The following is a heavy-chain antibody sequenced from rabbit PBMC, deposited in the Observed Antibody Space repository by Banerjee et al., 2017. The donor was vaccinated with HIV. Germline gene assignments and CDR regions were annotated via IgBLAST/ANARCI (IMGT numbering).Heavy chain of an antibody. CDR2: IGAGSSGTT. D-gene: IGHD4-1*01. V-gene: IGHV1S45*01. Sequence: QEQLVESGGGLVQPEGSLTLTCKASGFTLSSYWMWWVRQAPGKGLEWIACIGAGSSGTTYYASWAKGRFTISKTSSTTVTLQMTSLTAADTATYFCARVTGSVWGVGFGLWGQGTLVTVS. J-gene: IGHJ4*01. CDR3: ARVTGSVWGVGFGL. CDR1: GFTLSSYW.